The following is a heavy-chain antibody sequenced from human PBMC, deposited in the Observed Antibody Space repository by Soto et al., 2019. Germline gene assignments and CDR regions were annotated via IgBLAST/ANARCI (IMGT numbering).Heavy chain of an antibody. Sequence: QVQLVQSGAEVKKPGSSVKVSCQASGSTFSSYTVSWVRQAPGQGLEWMGRIIPVLGVTNYAPKFKGRVTISADKSKTTAYMELSSLRSGDTAVYYRARRRYCGADCYSKYYYGMDVWGQGTTVTVSS. CDR2: IIPVLGVT. D-gene: IGHD2-21*02. J-gene: IGHJ6*02. CDR1: GSTFSSYT. V-gene: IGHV1-69*02. CDR3: ARRRYCGADCYSKYYYGMDV.